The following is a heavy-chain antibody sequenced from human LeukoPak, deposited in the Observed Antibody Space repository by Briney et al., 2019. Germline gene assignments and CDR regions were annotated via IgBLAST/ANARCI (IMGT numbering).Heavy chain of an antibody. D-gene: IGHD1-26*01. CDR2: ISYDGSNK. Sequence: QAGGSLRLSCAASGFTFSSYAMHWVRQAPGKGLEWVAVISYDGSNKYYADSVKGRFTISRDNSKNTLYLQMNSLRAEDTAVYYCARDIGGNYWGQGTLVTVSS. CDR3: ARDIGGNY. CDR1: GFTFSSYA. J-gene: IGHJ4*02. V-gene: IGHV3-30*04.